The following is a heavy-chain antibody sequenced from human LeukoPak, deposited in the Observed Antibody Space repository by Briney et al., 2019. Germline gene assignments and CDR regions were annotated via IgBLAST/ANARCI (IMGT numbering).Heavy chain of an antibody. V-gene: IGHV1-2*02. D-gene: IGHD3-22*01. CDR3: ARSSQRRGYDSSGYYYLVY. CDR1: GYTFTVYY. J-gene: IGHJ4*02. Sequence: ASVTVSFTASGYTFTVYYMHWVRQAPGQGLERMGWINPNSGGTSYAQKFQGRVSMTRDTSTSTVYMELSSLRSEDTAVYYCARSSQRRGYDSSGYYYLVYWGEGALVTVSS. CDR2: INPNSGGT.